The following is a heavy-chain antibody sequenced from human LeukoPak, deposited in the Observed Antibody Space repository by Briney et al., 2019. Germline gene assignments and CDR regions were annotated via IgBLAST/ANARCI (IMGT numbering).Heavy chain of an antibody. CDR2: INPNSGGT. D-gene: IGHD1-26*01. CDR3: ARDSWELPVDY. J-gene: IGHJ4*02. CDR1: GYTFTGYY. V-gene: IGHV1-2*06. Sequence: ASVKVSCKASGYTFTGYYTHWVRQAPGQGLEWMGRINPNSGGTNYAQKFQGRVTMTRDTSISTAYMELSRLGSDDTAVYYCARDSWELPVDYWGQGTLVTVSS.